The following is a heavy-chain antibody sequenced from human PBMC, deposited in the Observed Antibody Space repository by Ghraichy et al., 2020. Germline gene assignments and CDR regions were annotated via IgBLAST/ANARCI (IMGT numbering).Heavy chain of an antibody. CDR3: ARRHQAQGGYSYGYGAFDI. CDR1: GGSISSSSYY. CDR2: IYYSGST. J-gene: IGHJ3*02. V-gene: IGHV4-39*01. Sequence: SQTLSLTCTVSGGSISSSSYYWGWIRQPPGKGLEWIGSIYYSGSTYYNPSLKSRVTISVDTSKNQFSLKLSSVTAADTAVYYCARRHQAQGGYSYGYGAFDIWGQGTMVTVSS. D-gene: IGHD5-18*01.